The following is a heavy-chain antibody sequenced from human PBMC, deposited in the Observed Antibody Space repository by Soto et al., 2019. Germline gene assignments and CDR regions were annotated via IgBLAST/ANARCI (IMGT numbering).Heavy chain of an antibody. CDR3: ARDRIRYGDDV. CDR2: IYYSGST. V-gene: IGHV4-61*01. D-gene: IGHD4-17*01. Sequence: SETLSLTCTVSCGSVSSGSYYWSWIRQPPGKGLEWIGYIYYSGSTNYNPSLKSRVTISVDTSKNQFSLKLSSVTAADTAVYYCARDRIRYGDDVWGQGTLVTVSS. J-gene: IGHJ4*02. CDR1: CGSVSSGSYY.